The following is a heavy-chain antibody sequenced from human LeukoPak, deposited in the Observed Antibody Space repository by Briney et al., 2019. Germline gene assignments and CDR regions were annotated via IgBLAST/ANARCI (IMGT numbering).Heavy chain of an antibody. D-gene: IGHD6-19*01. CDR3: ARVWAGQWPPHYYYMDV. Sequence: GGSLRLSCVVSGFTFSTFTMNWVRQAPGKGLEWVSCISSSSSYIYYADSVKGRFTISRDNAKNSLYLQMNSLRAEDTAVYYCARVWAGQWPPHYYYMDVWGKGTTVTISS. CDR2: ISSSSSYI. V-gene: IGHV3-21*01. CDR1: GFTFSTFT. J-gene: IGHJ6*03.